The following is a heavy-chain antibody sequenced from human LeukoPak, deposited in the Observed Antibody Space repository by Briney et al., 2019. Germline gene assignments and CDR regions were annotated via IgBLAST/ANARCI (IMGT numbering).Heavy chain of an antibody. J-gene: IGHJ4*02. D-gene: IGHD6-19*01. CDR2: ISSTSTYI. CDR3: ARFETVAAKPFEY. V-gene: IGHV3-21*01. Sequence: GGSLRLSCAASGFTFSDYSMNWVRQAPGKGLEWVSSISSTSTYIFYADSVKGRFTISRDNAKNSLYLQMNSLRAEDTALYYCARFETVAAKPFEYWGQGTLVTVSS. CDR1: GFTFSDYS.